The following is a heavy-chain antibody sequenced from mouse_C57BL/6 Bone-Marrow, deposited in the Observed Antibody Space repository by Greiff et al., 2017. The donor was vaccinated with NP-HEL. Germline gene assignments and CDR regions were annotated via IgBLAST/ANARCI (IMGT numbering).Heavy chain of an antibody. CDR2: ISGGGGNT. D-gene: IGHD1-1*01. Sequence: EVHLVESGGGLVKPGGSLKLSCAASGFTFSSYTMSWVRQTPEKRLEWVATISGGGGNTYYPDSVKGRFTISRDNAKNTLYLQMSSLRSEDTALYYCARHHYYGSSYVGYFDYWGQGTTLTVSS. CDR1: GFTFSSYT. V-gene: IGHV5-9*01. J-gene: IGHJ2*01. CDR3: ARHHYYGSSYVGYFDY.